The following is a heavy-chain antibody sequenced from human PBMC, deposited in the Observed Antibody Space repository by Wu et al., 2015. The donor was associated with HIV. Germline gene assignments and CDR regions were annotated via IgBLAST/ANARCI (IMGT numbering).Heavy chain of an antibody. J-gene: IGHJ6*03. Sequence: QVQLVQSETEMKKPGASLKVSCKASGYTFSAYDINWVRQAPGQGLEWVGWMNPNSGNTGYPQKFQGRVTMTRDTSISTAYMELSSLRSEDTAVYYCVRVNSSSWYQYYYYYYYMDVWGKGTTVTVSS. CDR1: GYTFSAYD. D-gene: IGHD6-13*01. V-gene: IGHV1-8*01. CDR3: VRVNSSSWYQYYYYYYYMDV. CDR2: MNPNSGNT.